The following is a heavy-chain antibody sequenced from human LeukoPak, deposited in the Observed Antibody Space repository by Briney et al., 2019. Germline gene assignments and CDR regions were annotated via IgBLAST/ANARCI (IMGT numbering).Heavy chain of an antibody. CDR2: INHSGST. CDR3: ARGLFFDFWSGNVFDY. J-gene: IGHJ4*02. V-gene: IGHV4-34*01. CDR1: GGSFSGYY. Sequence: PSETLSLTCAVYGGSFSGYYWSWIRQPPGKGLEWIGEINHSGSTNYNPSLKSRVTISVDTSKNQFSLKLSSVTAADTAVYYCARGLFFDFWSGNVFDYWGQGTLITVSS. D-gene: IGHD3-3*01.